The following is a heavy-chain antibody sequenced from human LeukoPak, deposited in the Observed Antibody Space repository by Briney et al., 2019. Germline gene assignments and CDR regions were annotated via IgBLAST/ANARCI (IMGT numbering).Heavy chain of an antibody. Sequence: SQTLSLTCAISGDSVSSKSASWNWIRQSPSRGLEWLGRTYYRSKWYNDYAVSVKSRITINPDTSKNQFSLQLNSVTPEDTAVYYCARVFGLGYSSGWAFFDIWGQGTMVTVSS. CDR3: ARVFGLGYSSGWAFFDI. D-gene: IGHD6-19*01. J-gene: IGHJ3*02. CDR2: TYYRSKWYN. V-gene: IGHV6-1*01. CDR1: GDSVSSKSAS.